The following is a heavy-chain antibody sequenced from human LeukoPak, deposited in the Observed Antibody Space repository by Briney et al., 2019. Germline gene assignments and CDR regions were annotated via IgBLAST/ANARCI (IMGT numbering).Heavy chain of an antibody. J-gene: IGHJ4*02. D-gene: IGHD2-2*01. Sequence: ASVKVSCKASGGTFSSYAISWVRQAPGQGLEWMGGIIPIFGTANYAQKFQGRVTFTADESTSTAYMELSSLRSEDTAVYYCALRSPIVVVPAAPSDLDYWGQGTLVTVSS. CDR3: ALRSPIVVVPAAPSDLDY. CDR1: GGTFSSYA. V-gene: IGHV1-69*13. CDR2: IIPIFGTA.